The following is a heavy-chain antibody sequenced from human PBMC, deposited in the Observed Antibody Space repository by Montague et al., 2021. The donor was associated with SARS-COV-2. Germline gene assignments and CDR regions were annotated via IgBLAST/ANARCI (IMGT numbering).Heavy chain of an antibody. D-gene: IGHD3-3*01. V-gene: IGHV4-61*02. CDR3: ARADFWSGYLYFDY. CDR1: GGSISSGSYY. Sequence: TLSLTCTVSGGSISSGSYYWSWIRQPAGKGLEWIGRIYTSGSTNYNPSLKSRVTISVDTSKNQFSLKLSSVTAADTAVYCCARADFWSGYLYFDYWGQGTLVTVSS. J-gene: IGHJ4*02. CDR2: IYTSGST.